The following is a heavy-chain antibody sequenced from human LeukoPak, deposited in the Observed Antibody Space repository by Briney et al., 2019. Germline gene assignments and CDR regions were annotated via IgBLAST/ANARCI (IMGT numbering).Heavy chain of an antibody. Sequence: GGSLRLSCAASGFTFSSYSMNWVRQAPGKGLEWVSSISSSSSYIYYADSVKGRFTISRDNAKNSLYLQMNSLRAEDTAVYYCARVFGGLRNPLYYYYYYGMDVWGKGTTVTVSS. CDR2: ISSSSSYI. CDR3: ARVFGGLRNPLYYYYYYGMDV. D-gene: IGHD1-14*01. V-gene: IGHV3-21*01. CDR1: GFTFSSYS. J-gene: IGHJ6*04.